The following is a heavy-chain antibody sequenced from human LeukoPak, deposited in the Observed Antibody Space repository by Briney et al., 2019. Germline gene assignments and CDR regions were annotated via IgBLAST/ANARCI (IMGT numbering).Heavy chain of an antibody. CDR3: ARDHEYYYGSGSYYPGGCDY. D-gene: IGHD3-10*01. V-gene: IGHV1-46*01. CDR2: INPSGGST. Sequence: ASVKGSCKASGYTFTSYYMHWVRQTPGQGLEWMGIINPSGGSTSYAQKFQGRVTMTRDTSTSTVYMELSSLRSEDTAVYYCARDHEYYYGSGSYYPGGCDYWGQGTLVTVSS. J-gene: IGHJ4*02. CDR1: GYTFTSYY.